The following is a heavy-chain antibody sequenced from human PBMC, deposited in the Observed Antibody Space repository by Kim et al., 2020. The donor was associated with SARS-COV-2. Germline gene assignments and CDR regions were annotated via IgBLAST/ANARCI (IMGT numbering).Heavy chain of an antibody. CDR1: GGSFSGYY. J-gene: IGHJ6*01. V-gene: IGHV4-34*01. D-gene: IGHD3-9*01. CDR3: ARGRAYYDILTGPHYYYY. CDR2: INHSGST. Sequence: SETLSLTCAVYGGSFSGYYWSWIRQPPGKGLEWIGEINHSGSTNYNPSLKSRVTISVDTSKNQFSLKLSSVTAADTAVYYCARGRAYYDILTGPHYYYY.